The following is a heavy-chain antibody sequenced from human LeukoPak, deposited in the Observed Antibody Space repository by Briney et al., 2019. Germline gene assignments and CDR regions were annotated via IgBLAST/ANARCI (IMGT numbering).Heavy chain of an antibody. CDR2: ISGSGGST. Sequence: GGSLSLSCAPSGFTFSSYAMSWVRQAPGKGVEWVSAISGSGGSTYYADSVKGRFTISRDNSKNTLYLQMNSLRDEDTAVYYCASYDFWSVFGYYWGQGTLVTVSS. CDR1: GFTFSSYA. J-gene: IGHJ4*02. D-gene: IGHD3-3*01. V-gene: IGHV3-23*01. CDR3: ASYDFWSVFGYY.